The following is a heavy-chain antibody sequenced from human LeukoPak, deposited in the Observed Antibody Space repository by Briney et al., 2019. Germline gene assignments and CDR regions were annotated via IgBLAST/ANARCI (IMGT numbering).Heavy chain of an antibody. CDR2: IKQDGGET. CDR3: ARVPITLAGTKDAKYFQH. D-gene: IGHD6-19*01. V-gene: IGHV3-7*01. CDR1: GFTFSSYW. J-gene: IGHJ1*01. Sequence: GGSLRLSCAASGFTFSSYWMSWVRQAPGKGLEWVANIKQDGGETYYVDSVKGRFTISRDNAKNSLYLQMNSLRAEDTAVYYCARVPITLAGTKDAKYFQHWGQGTLVTVSS.